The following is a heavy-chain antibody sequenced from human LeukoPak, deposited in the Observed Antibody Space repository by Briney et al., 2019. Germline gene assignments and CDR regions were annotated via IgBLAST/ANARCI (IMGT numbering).Heavy chain of an antibody. Sequence: SETLSLTCTVSGGSITSYYWSWIRQPPGKGLEWIGYISYSGDTNYNPSLKSRVTISLDTSKNQFSLKLRSVTAADTAVYYCSRGAAAAGTSVRYWGQGTLVTVSS. D-gene: IGHD6-13*01. J-gene: IGHJ4*02. V-gene: IGHV4-59*01. CDR1: GGSITSYY. CDR2: ISYSGDT. CDR3: SRGAAAAGTSVRY.